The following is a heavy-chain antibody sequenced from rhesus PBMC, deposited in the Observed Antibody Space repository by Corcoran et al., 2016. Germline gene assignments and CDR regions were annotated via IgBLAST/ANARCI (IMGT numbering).Heavy chain of an antibody. CDR3: AXHFGSSYIYGXDS. D-gene: IGHD4-29*01. Sequence: QVQLXQWGEGLVKPSETLSXTCAVYGGXVSGYWWGWIRQPPGXGLXWFGXIRSGGITNXNTYLKSRVTXXXXXSKXQXSLKLSSVTAADTAVYYCAXHFGSSYIYGXDSWGQGVVVTVSS. J-gene: IGHJ6*01. CDR1: GGXVSGYW. CDR2: IRSGGIT. V-gene: IGHV4-160*01.